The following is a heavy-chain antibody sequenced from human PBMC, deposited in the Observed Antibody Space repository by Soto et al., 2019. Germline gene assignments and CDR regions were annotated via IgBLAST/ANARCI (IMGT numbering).Heavy chain of an antibody. V-gene: IGHV4-39*01. Sequence: SETLSLTCTVSGGSISSTIYYWGWIRQPPGKGLEWIGSIYYSGSTYYNPSLKSRVTISVDTSKNQFSLKLYSVTAADTAVYYCARHGDGSGTTTNYYYYYSMDVWGQGTTVTVSS. CDR3: ARHGDGSGTTTNYYYYYSMDV. D-gene: IGHD3-10*01. J-gene: IGHJ6*02. CDR2: IYYSGST. CDR1: GGSISSTIYY.